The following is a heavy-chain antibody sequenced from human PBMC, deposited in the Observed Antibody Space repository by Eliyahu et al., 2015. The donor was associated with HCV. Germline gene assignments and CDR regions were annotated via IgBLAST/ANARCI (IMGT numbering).Heavy chain of an antibody. Sequence: EXQLVQSGAEVXKPGESLKISCKGSGYSFTSYWIGWVRXMPGKGXEWMGIIYPGDSXTRYSPSFQGQVTISADKSISTAYLQWSSLKASDTAMYYCARQSSSWFAGFDYWGQGTLVTVSS. CDR3: ARQSSSWFAGFDY. J-gene: IGHJ4*02. V-gene: IGHV5-51*01. D-gene: IGHD6-13*01. CDR1: GYSFTSYW. CDR2: IYPGDSXT.